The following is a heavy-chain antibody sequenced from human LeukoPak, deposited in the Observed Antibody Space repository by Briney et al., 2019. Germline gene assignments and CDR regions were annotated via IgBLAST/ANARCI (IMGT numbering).Heavy chain of an antibody. D-gene: IGHD6-19*01. CDR1: GFTFDDYG. V-gene: IGHV3-20*01. CDR2: INWSGGST. CDR3: ARNRDSSGWNDAFDI. J-gene: IGHJ3*02. Sequence: GGSLRLSCAASGFTFDDYGMNWVRQAPGKGLEWVSGINWSGGSTGNADSVKGRFTISRDNAKNSLYLQMNSLRAEDTALYHCARNRDSSGWNDAFDIWGQGTMVTVSS.